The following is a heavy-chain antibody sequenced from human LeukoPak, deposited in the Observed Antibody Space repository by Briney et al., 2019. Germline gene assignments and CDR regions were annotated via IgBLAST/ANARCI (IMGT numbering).Heavy chain of an antibody. CDR3: ARGSITMVRGVRSDAFDI. Sequence: ASVKVSCKASGYTFTSYDINWVRQATGQGLEWMGWMNLNSGNTGYAQKFQGRVTMTRNTSISTAYMELSSLRSEDTAVYYCARGSITMVRGVRSDAFDIWGQGTMVTVSS. CDR1: GYTFTSYD. CDR2: MNLNSGNT. D-gene: IGHD3-10*01. V-gene: IGHV1-8*01. J-gene: IGHJ3*02.